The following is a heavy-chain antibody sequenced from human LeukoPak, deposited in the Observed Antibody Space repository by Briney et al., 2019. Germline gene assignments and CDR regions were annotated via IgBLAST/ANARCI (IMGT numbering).Heavy chain of an antibody. Sequence: GGSLRLSCAASGFTFSSYSMNWVRQAPGKGLEWVSSISSSSSYIYYADSVKGRFTISRDNAKNSLYLQMNSLRAEDTAVYYCATSKDFWSGHDAFDIWGQGTMVTVSS. CDR3: ATSKDFWSGHDAFDI. CDR2: ISSSSSYI. D-gene: IGHD3-3*01. J-gene: IGHJ3*02. V-gene: IGHV3-21*01. CDR1: GFTFSSYS.